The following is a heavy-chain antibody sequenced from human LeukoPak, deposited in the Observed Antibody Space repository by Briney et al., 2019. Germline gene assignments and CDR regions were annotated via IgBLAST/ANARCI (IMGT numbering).Heavy chain of an antibody. D-gene: IGHD2-15*01. CDR3: AKGYCSGGSCSIDY. Sequence: GGSLRLSCAASGFTFSGSAMSWVRQAPGKGLEWVAVIWYDGSNKYYADSVKGRFTISRDNSKNTLYLQMNSLRAEDTAVYYCAKGYCSGGSCSIDYWGQGTLVTVS. V-gene: IGHV3-33*06. CDR2: IWYDGSNK. CDR1: GFTFSGSA. J-gene: IGHJ4*02.